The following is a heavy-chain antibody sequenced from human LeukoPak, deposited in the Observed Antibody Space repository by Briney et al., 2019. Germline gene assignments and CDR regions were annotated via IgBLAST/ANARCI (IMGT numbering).Heavy chain of an antibody. CDR2: IYSDGST. CDR1: GFTFSSYS. D-gene: IGHD6-13*01. J-gene: IGHJ3*02. CDR3: ARVVRSSWYGRAFDI. Sequence: GGSLRLSCAASGFTFSSYSMNWVRQAPGKGLEWVSVIYSDGSTYYADSVKGRFTISRDNSKNTLYLQMNSLRAEDTAVYYCARVVRSSWYGRAFDIWGQGTMVTVSS. V-gene: IGHV3-66*01.